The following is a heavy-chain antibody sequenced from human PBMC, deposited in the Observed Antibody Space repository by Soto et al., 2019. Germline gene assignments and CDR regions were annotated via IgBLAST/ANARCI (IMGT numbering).Heavy chain of an antibody. J-gene: IGHJ4*01. D-gene: IGHD2-2*01. Sequence: PSETLSLTCAISGDSVSSKSAAWNWIRQSPSRGLEWLGRTYYRSKWSNDYAASVKSRITINPDTSKNQFPLQLNSVSPEDTAVYYCARQDSGYVDYWGHGTLVTVSS. CDR2: TYYRSKWSN. V-gene: IGHV6-1*01. CDR1: GDSVSSKSAA. CDR3: ARQDSGYVDY.